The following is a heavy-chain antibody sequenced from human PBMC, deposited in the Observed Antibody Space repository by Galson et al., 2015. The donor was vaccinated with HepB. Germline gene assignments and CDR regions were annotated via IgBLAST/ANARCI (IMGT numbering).Heavy chain of an antibody. V-gene: IGHV1-18*01. J-gene: IGHJ6*03. D-gene: IGHD5-12*01. CDR1: GYTFTSYG. CDR3: ARDLTMGTIRPHYYYMDV. CDR2: ISAYNGNT. Sequence: QSGAEVKKPGASVKVSCTASGYTFTSYGISWVRQAPGQGLEWMGWISAYNGNTNYAQKIQGRVTMNTDTSTSTAYMELRSLRSDDTAVYYFARDLTMGTIRPHYYYMDVWGKGTTVTVSS.